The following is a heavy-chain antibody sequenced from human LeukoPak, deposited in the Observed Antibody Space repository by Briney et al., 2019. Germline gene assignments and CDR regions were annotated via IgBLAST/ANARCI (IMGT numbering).Heavy chain of an antibody. CDR2: IYSGGDT. D-gene: IGHD3-22*01. CDR1: GFTLSTNY. Sequence: GSLRLSCAASGFTLSTNYMTWVRQAPGKGVEGGSVIYSGGDTYYADPVKGRFTISRDNAKNSLYLQMNSLRAEDTAVYYCATYSSLNRREFQYWGQGTLLTVSS. V-gene: IGHV3-66*01. CDR3: ATYSSLNRREFQY. J-gene: IGHJ1*01.